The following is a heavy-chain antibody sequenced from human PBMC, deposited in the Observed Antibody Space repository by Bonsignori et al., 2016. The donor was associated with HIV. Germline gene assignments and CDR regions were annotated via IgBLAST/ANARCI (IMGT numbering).Heavy chain of an antibody. CDR3: AKALKPLDSSGYSGDY. CDR2: IWYDGSNK. D-gene: IGHD3-22*01. J-gene: IGHJ4*02. Sequence: VRQAPGKGLEWVAVIWYDGSNKYYADSVKGRFTISRDNSKNTLYLQMNSLRAEDTAVYYCAKALKPLDSSGYSGDYWGQGTLVTVSS. V-gene: IGHV3-33*06.